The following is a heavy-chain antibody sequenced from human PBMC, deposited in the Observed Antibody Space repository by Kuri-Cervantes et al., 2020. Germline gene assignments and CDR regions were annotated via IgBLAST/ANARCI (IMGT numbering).Heavy chain of an antibody. CDR1: GDSVSGNSAA. J-gene: IGHJ4*02. V-gene: IGHV6-1*01. Sequence: SETLSLTCAISGDSVSGNSAAWNWIRQSPSRGLEWLGRTYYRSKWYNDYAVSVKSRITINPDTSKNQFSLQLNSVTPEDTAVYYCARSSYYDSSGYPTDLDYWGQGTLVTVSS. CDR3: ARSSYYDSSGYPTDLDY. D-gene: IGHD3-22*01. CDR2: TYYRSKWYN.